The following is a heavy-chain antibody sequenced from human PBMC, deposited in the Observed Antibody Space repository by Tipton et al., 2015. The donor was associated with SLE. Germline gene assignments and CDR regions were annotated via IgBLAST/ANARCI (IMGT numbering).Heavy chain of an antibody. J-gene: IGHJ4*02. CDR3: AGGGGVESPTSARFDY. Sequence: GSLRLSCAASGFTFSSYSMNWVRQAPGKGLEWVSYISSSSNTIYYADAVKGRFTISRDNSKNTVFLQMNSLRPGDTALYYCAGGGGVESPTSARFDYWGLGTLVTVSS. CDR1: GFTFSSYS. CDR2: ISSSSNTI. D-gene: IGHD3-16*01. V-gene: IGHV3-48*01.